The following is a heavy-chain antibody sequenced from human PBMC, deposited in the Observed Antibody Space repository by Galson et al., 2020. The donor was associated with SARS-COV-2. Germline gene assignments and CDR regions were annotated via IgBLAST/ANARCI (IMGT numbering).Heavy chain of an antibody. V-gene: IGHV3-48*04. CDR2: ISSSSTI. Sequence: GESLKISCAASGFTFSSYSMNWVRQAPGKGLEWVSYISSSSTIYYADSVKGRFTISRDNAKNSLYLQMNSLRAEDTAVYYCARAIGPITMWSDAFDIWGQGTMVTVSS. D-gene: IGHD3-10*02. CDR1: GFTFSSYS. CDR3: ARAIGPITMWSDAFDI. J-gene: IGHJ3*02.